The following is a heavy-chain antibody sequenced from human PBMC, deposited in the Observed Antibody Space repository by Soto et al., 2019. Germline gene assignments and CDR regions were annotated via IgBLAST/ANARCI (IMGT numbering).Heavy chain of an antibody. V-gene: IGHV1-18*01. CDR3: ARVVAQDWFDP. CDR1: GYTFTSYG. CDR2: ISAYNGNT. J-gene: IGHJ5*02. Sequence: ASVKVSCKASGYTFTSYGISWVRQAPGQGLEWMGWISAYNGNTNYAQELQGRVTMTTDTSTSTAYMELRSLISDDTAVYYCARVVAQDWFDPWGQGTLVTVSS. D-gene: IGHD6-6*01.